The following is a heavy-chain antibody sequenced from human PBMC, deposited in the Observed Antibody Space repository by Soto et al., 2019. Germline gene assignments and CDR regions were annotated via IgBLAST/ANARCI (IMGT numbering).Heavy chain of an antibody. V-gene: IGHV1-2*02. CDR2: INPNTGGT. CDR1: GYTFTGYY. J-gene: IGHJ4*02. Sequence: QVQLVQSGAEVVKPGASVTVSCEASGYTFTGYYIHWVRQAPGQGLEYMGWINPNTGGTKYAQGFQGRVTMTRDTSINTAYMELSWLTSDDTAVYFCARSLSTIGARPDYWGQGTLVTVSP. D-gene: IGHD6-6*01. CDR3: ARSLSTIGARPDY.